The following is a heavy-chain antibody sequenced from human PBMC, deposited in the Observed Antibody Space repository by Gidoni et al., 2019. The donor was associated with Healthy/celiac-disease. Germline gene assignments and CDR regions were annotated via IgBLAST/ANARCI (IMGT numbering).Heavy chain of an antibody. CDR1: GFTFSSYA. CDR3: ARDQSGSYFDY. J-gene: IGHJ4*02. Sequence: QVQLVASGGGVVQPGRSLRLSCAASGFTFSSYAMHWVRQAPGKGLEWVAVISYDGSNKYYADSVKGRFTISRDNSKNTLYLQMNSLRAEDTAVYYCARDQSGSYFDYWGQGTLVTVSS. D-gene: IGHD2-15*01. CDR2: ISYDGSNK. V-gene: IGHV3-30-3*01.